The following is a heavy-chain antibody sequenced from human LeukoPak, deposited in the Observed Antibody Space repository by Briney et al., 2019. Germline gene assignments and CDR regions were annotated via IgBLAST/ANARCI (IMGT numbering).Heavy chain of an antibody. D-gene: IGHD3-22*01. CDR3: ARGRIKDYDSSGYYLDY. CDR2: INHSGST. V-gene: IGHV4-34*01. Sequence: PSETLSLTCAVYGGSFSGYYWSWIRQPPGKGLKWIGEINHSGSTNYNPSLKSRVTISVDTSKNQFSLKLSSVTAADTAVYYCARGRIKDYDSSGYYLDYWGQGTLVTVSS. J-gene: IGHJ4*02. CDR1: GGSFSGYY.